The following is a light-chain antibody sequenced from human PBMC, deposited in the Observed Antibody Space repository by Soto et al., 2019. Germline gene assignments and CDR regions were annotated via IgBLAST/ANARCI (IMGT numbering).Light chain of an antibody. J-gene: IGKJ5*01. Sequence: EIVMMQSPATLSVSPGERATLSCRASQSVSGDLAWYRQKPGQAPSLLIYGPSTRATGIQDRFSGSGSGTEFTLTISGLQSEDFAIYFCQQYKSWPITFGQGTRLEMK. CDR1: QSVSGD. V-gene: IGKV3-15*01. CDR3: QQYKSWPIT. CDR2: GPS.